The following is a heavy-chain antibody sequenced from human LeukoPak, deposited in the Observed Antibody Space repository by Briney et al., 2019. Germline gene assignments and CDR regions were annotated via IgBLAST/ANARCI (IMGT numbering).Heavy chain of an antibody. CDR3: ASSSYYGSGSYSNYFDY. CDR2: TRNKANSYTT. V-gene: IGHV3-72*01. CDR1: GFSFSDHY. J-gene: IGHJ4*02. Sequence: GGSLTLSCPPSGFSFSDHYMDWVRQAPANGLEWVGRTRNKANSYTTEYPASVKGRFTISRDDSKNSLYLQMNSLKTEDTAVYYCASSSYYGSGSYSNYFDYWGQGTLVTVSS. D-gene: IGHD3-10*01.